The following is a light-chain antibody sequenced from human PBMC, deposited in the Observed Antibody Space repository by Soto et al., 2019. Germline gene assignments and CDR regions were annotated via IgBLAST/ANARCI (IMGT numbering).Light chain of an antibody. CDR2: DAS. CDR1: QSISSW. J-gene: IGKJ5*01. Sequence: IQMTQSPSTLSASVGDRVTITCRASQSISSWLAWYQQKPGKAPKLLIYDASSLESGVPSRFSGSGSGTEFTLTISSLQHDDFATYYCQQYNSYSTTFGQGTRLEIK. CDR3: QQYNSYSTT. V-gene: IGKV1-5*01.